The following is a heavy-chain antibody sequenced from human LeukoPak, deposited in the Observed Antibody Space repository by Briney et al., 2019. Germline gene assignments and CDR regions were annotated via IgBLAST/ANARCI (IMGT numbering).Heavy chain of an antibody. CDR3: GRLGSGPRWYFDV. V-gene: IGHV5-51*01. Sequence: GESLQISCQGSGYSFTSHWIGWVRQMPGKGLEWMGIIYPGDSDTRYSPSFQGQVTISADKSISTAYLQWSSLKASDTAMYYCGRLGSGPRWYFDVWGQGTMVTVSS. D-gene: IGHD6-19*01. J-gene: IGHJ3*01. CDR1: GYSFTSHW. CDR2: IYPGDSDT.